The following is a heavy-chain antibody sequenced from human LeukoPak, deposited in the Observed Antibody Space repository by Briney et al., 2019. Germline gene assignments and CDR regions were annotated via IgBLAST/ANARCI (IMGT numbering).Heavy chain of an antibody. D-gene: IGHD4-23*01. V-gene: IGHV3-7*01. Sequence: PGGSLRLSCVASGFTFNNYWMAWVRQAPGKGLEWVANINKDGGTKQYVGSVKGRFTISRDNAKKSLLLQMTSLRAEDSALYYCARDDGGNLDYWGQGTLVTVSS. CDR2: INKDGGTK. CDR1: GFTFNNYW. J-gene: IGHJ4*02. CDR3: ARDDGGNLDY.